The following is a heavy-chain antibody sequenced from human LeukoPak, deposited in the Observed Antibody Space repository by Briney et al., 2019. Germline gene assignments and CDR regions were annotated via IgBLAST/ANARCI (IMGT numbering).Heavy chain of an antibody. CDR3: ARAPTHYYDSSGYYIDPYFDY. CDR1: GFTFSDYY. Sequence: GGPLRLSCAASGFTFSDYYMSWIRQAPGKGLEWVSYISSSGSTIYYADSVKGRFTISRDNAKNSLYLQMNSLRAEDTAVYYCARAPTHYYDSSGYYIDPYFDYWGQGTLVTVSS. V-gene: IGHV3-11*04. CDR2: ISSSGSTI. J-gene: IGHJ4*02. D-gene: IGHD3-22*01.